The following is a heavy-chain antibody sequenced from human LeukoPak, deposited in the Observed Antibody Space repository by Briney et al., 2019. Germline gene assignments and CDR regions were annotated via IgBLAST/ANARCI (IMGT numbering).Heavy chain of an antibody. V-gene: IGHV4-59*01. CDR1: GDSISSYY. Sequence: PSETLSLTCTASGDSISSYYWSWIRQPPGKGLEWIGYIYSSGGTNYIPSLKSRITISVGTSQNQFSLKLSSVTAADTAVYYCARGPRYWYFDLWGRGTLVTVSS. D-gene: IGHD6-6*01. J-gene: IGHJ2*01. CDR2: IYSSGGT. CDR3: ARGPRYWYFDL.